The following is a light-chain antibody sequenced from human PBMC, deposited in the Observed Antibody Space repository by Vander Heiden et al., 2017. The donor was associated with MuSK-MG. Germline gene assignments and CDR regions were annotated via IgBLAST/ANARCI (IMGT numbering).Light chain of an antibody. V-gene: IGKV3-20*01. CDR1: QSVSSSY. J-gene: IGKJ2*01. Sequence: DIVLPPSPGTLSLSPGARATLSCRASQSVSSSYLAWYQQKPGQAPRLLIYGASSRATGIPDRFSGSGSGTDFTLTISRLEPEDFAVYHCQQYGSSQYTFGQGTKLEIK. CDR2: GAS. CDR3: QQYGSSQYT.